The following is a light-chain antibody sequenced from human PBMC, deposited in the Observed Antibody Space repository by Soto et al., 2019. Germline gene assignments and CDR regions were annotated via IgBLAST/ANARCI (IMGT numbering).Light chain of an antibody. V-gene: IGKV1-39*01. Sequence: PSPLPDFVGDQVTITCRASQSISSYLNWYQQKPGKAPTLLIYAASSLQSGVPSRFSGSGSGTNVTLTIIRRQPHDVSVYYYRQICISYSAAFGHGTKVDIK. J-gene: IGKJ1*01. CDR1: QSISSY. CDR2: AAS. CDR3: RQICISYSAA.